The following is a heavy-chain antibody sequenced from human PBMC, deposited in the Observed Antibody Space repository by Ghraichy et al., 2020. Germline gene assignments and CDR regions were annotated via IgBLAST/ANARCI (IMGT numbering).Heavy chain of an antibody. D-gene: IGHD6-19*01. CDR2: LSGGGRTT. Sequence: GGSLRLSCAASGFPFSSYWMQWVRQVPGKGLVWVSRLSGGGRTTNYADSVKGRFTISRDNAKNTLYLQMDSLRDEDTAVYYCARGAGRGWYGLGAFDLWGLGTKVTVSS. J-gene: IGHJ3*01. CDR3: ARGAGRGWYGLGAFDL. V-gene: IGHV3-74*01. CDR1: GFPFSSYW.